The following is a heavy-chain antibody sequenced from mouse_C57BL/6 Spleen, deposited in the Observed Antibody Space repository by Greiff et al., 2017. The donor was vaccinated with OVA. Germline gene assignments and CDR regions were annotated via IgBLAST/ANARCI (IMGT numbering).Heavy chain of an antibody. J-gene: IGHJ1*03. CDR1: GYSITSGYY. Sequence: EVQLVESGPGLVKPSQSLSLTCSVTGYSITSGYYWNWIRQFPGNKLEWMGYISYDGSNNYNPSLKNRISITRDTSKNQFFLKLNSVTTEDTATYYCARVNSHGYFDVWGTGTTVTVSS. CDR2: ISYDGSN. V-gene: IGHV3-6*01. CDR3: ARVNSHGYFDV.